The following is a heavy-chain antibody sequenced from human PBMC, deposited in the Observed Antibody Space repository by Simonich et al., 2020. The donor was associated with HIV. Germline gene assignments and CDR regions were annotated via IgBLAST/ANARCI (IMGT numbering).Heavy chain of an antibody. D-gene: IGHD6-13*01. CDR3: ARDSSYYSSSDYFDY. Sequence: EVQLVESGGGLVQPGRSLRLSCAASGFTFDDYAMHWVRQAPGKGLEWVSGIGWNSGSIGYADSVKGRFTISRDNAKNTLYLQMNSLRAEDTAVYYCARDSSYYSSSDYFDYWGQGTLVTVSS. CDR2: IGWNSGSI. J-gene: IGHJ4*02. V-gene: IGHV3-9*01. CDR1: GFTFDDYA.